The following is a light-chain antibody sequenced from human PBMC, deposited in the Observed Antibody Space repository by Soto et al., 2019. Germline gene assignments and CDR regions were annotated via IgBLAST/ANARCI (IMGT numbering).Light chain of an antibody. CDR1: SSDIGGYNY. CDR3: SSYAGSNNLGS. V-gene: IGLV2-8*01. CDR2: EVS. Sequence: QSVLTPPPSASRSPGQSVTISCTGTSSDIGGYNYVSGFQQYPGKAPTLMIYEVSKRPSGVPDRFSVSKSGYAASLSGSGLQVEDEADYYGSSYAGSNNLGSFGTGTKVTVL. J-gene: IGLJ1*01.